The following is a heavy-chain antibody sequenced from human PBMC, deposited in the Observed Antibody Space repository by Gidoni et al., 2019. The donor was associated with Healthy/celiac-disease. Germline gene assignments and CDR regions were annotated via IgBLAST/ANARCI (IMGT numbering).Heavy chain of an antibody. CDR3: AKDKTLMAMVFFDY. Sequence: QVQLVESGGGVVQPGRSLRLSCAASGFPFSSYGMHWVRQAPGKGLEGVAVISYDGSNKYYADSVKGRFTISRDNSKNTLYLQMNSLRAEDTAVYYCAKDKTLMAMVFFDYWGQGTLVTVSS. D-gene: IGHD5-18*01. J-gene: IGHJ4*02. CDR2: ISYDGSNK. V-gene: IGHV3-30*18. CDR1: GFPFSSYG.